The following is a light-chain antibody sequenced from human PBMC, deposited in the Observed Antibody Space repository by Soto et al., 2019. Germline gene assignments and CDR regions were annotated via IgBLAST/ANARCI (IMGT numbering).Light chain of an antibody. V-gene: IGKV3-20*01. Sequence: EIVLTQSPSTLSASLGERTTLTCRASQSISKYLAWYQQKPGQVPSLLIYGASSRAPGTPDRFSGSGSGTDFTLTINRLEPEDVAVYYCQQYGSSPPTFGQGTKVDIK. CDR2: GAS. CDR1: QSISKY. J-gene: IGKJ1*01. CDR3: QQYGSSPPT.